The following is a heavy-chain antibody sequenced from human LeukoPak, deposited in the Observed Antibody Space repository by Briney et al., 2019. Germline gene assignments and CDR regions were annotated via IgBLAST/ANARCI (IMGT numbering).Heavy chain of an antibody. V-gene: IGHV3-64*01. CDR2: ISSSGVNT. CDR1: GFTFSSYS. Sequence: PGGSLRLSCAASGFTFSSYSMHWARRAPGKGLEYISAISSSGVNTYYANSVKGRFTISRDNSKNTLYLQMGSLRTEDMAVYYCARGGGSVWEVRHYYYGMDVWGRGTTVTVSS. D-gene: IGHD6-19*01. J-gene: IGHJ6*02. CDR3: ARGGGSVWEVRHYYYGMDV.